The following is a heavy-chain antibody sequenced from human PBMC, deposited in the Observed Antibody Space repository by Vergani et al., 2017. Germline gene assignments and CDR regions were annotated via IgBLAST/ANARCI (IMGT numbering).Heavy chain of an antibody. CDR3: ARERVVVYDSRGLGY. CDR1: GFTFSSYG. CDR2: IWYDGSNK. J-gene: IGHJ4*02. Sequence: QVQLVESGGGVVQPGRSLRLSCAASGFTFSSYGMHWVRQAPGKGLEWVAVIWYDGSNKYYADSVKGRFTISRDNSKNTLYLQMNSLRAEDTAVYYCARERVVVYDSRGLGYWGQGTLVTVSS. V-gene: IGHV3-33*01. D-gene: IGHD3-22*01.